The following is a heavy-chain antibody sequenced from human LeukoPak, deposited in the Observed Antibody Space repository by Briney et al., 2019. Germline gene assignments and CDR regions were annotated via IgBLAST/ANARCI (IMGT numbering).Heavy chain of an antibody. CDR1: GHSLSSGYY. J-gene: IGHJ4*02. CDR2: IYHSGST. CDR3: ARVRYSATYFYFDY. V-gene: IGHV4-38-2*02. Sequence: SETLSLTCTVSGHSLSSGYYWGWIRQPPGKGLDWIGSIYHSGSTYYNPSLKSRVTISVDTSKNQFSLKLSSVTAADTALYYCARVRYSATYFYFDYWGQGTLVTVSS. D-gene: IGHD1-26*01.